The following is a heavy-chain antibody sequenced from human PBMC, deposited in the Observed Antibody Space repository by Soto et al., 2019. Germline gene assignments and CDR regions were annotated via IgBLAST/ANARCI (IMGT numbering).Heavy chain of an antibody. V-gene: IGHV4-59*01. CDR3: AGARGQWLANYYYGMDV. J-gene: IGHJ6*02. CDR1: GGSISNYY. CDR2: VYYSGNT. Sequence: ASETLSLTCTISGGSISNYYWTWIRQTPGKGLEWIGYVYYSGNTNYNPSLKSRVSISVDMSKNQFSLELSSVTAADTSMYYCAGARGQWLANYYYGMDVWGQGTTVTVSS. D-gene: IGHD6-19*01.